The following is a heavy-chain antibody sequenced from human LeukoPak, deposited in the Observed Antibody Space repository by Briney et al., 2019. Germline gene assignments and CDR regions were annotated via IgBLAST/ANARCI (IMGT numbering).Heavy chain of an antibody. J-gene: IGHJ6*04. CDR2: INKDGGGI. D-gene: IGHD1/OR15-1a*01. Sequence: PGGSLGLSCAVSGFPFSNSWMYWVRQAPGKGLEGVANINKDGGGISYVDSVKGRFIISRDNARNSLYLQMNSLRVEDTAVYFCAGGNSMDVWGKGTAVTVSS. V-gene: IGHV3-7*03. CDR1: GFPFSNSW. CDR3: AGGNSMDV.